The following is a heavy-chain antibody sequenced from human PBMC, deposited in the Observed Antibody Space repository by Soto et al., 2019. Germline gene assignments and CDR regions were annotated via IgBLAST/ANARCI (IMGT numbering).Heavy chain of an antibody. D-gene: IGHD6-19*01. CDR1: GYAFTIYG. V-gene: IGHV1-18*01. CDR2: ISAYNGNT. J-gene: IGHJ6*02. Sequence: ASVNVYCKAAGYAFTIYGISWVRQAPRQGLEWMGWISAYNGNTNYAQKLQGRVTMTTDTSTSTAYMELRSLRSDDTAVYYCARDFSSGWYYYYGMDVWGQGTTVTVSS. CDR3: ARDFSSGWYYYYGMDV.